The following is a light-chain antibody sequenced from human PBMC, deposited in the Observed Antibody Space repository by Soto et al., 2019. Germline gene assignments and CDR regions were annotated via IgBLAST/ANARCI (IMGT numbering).Light chain of an antibody. Sequence: DIQMTQSPSSLSASVGDRVTITCRASQSISRWLAWYQEKPAKAPKILIYDASNLESGPPSRFSGSGSGTEFTLTVRRLYPDDFETYYCQQYSSYWTFGQGTKVDIK. CDR1: QSISRW. CDR3: QQYSSYWT. J-gene: IGKJ1*01. V-gene: IGKV1-5*01. CDR2: DAS.